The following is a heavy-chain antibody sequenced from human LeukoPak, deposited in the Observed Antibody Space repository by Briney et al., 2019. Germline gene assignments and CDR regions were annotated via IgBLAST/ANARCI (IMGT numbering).Heavy chain of an antibody. V-gene: IGHV1-69*02. J-gene: IGHJ4*02. D-gene: IGHD3-10*01. CDR2: IIPILGIA. CDR3: ARGHGSGSYYYFDY. Sequence: GSSVKVSCKASGGTFSSYTISWVRQAPGQRLEWMGRIIPILGIANYAQKFQGRVTITANKSTSTAYIELSSLRSEDTAVYYCARGHGSGSYYYFDYWGQGTLVTVSS. CDR1: GGTFSSYT.